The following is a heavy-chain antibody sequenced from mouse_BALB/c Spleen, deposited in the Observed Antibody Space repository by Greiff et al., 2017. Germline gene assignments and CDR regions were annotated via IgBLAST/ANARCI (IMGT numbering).Heavy chain of an antibody. CDR2: IYPGDGDT. J-gene: IGHJ2*01. CDR1: GYAFSSYW. Sequence: VQLQQSGAELVRPGSSVKISCKASGYAFSSYWMNWVKQRPGQGLEWIGQIYPGDGDTNYNGKFKGKATLTADKSSSSAYMQLSSLTSEDSAVYFCARDLPIDDWGQGTTLTVSS. CDR3: ARDLPIDD. V-gene: IGHV1-80*01. D-gene: IGHD5-5*01.